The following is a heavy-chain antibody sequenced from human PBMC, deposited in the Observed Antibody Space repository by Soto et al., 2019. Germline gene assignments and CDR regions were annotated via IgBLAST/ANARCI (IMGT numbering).Heavy chain of an antibody. CDR3: ERDLYSSSDNYYYYGMDV. J-gene: IGHJ6*02. V-gene: IGHV1-2*04. Sequence: QVQLVQSGAEVKKPGASVKVSCKASGYTFTGYYMHWVRQAHGQGLEWMGWINPNSGGTNYAQKFQGWVTMTRDTSISTAYMELSRLRSDDTTVYYCERDLYSSSDNYYYYGMDVWGQGTTVTVSS. D-gene: IGHD6-6*01. CDR1: GYTFTGYY. CDR2: INPNSGGT.